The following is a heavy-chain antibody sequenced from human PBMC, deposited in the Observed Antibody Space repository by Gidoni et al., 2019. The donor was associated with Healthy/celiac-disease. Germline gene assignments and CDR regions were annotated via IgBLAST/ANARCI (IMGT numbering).Heavy chain of an antibody. CDR2: IWYDGSNK. CDR1: GFTFSSYG. Sequence: QVQLVESGGGVVQPGRSLRLSCAASGFTFSSYGMHWVRQAPGKGLEWVAVIWYDGSNKYYADSVKGRFTISRDNSKNTLYLQMNSLRAEDTAVYYCARDILRYFDWLLTIPNYYYYGMDVWGQGTTVTVSS. D-gene: IGHD3-9*01. V-gene: IGHV3-33*01. J-gene: IGHJ6*02. CDR3: ARDILRYFDWLLTIPNYYYYGMDV.